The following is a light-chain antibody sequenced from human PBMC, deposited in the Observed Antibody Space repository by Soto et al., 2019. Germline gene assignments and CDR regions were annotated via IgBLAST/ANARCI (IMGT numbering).Light chain of an antibody. CDR1: QSVSNNY. Sequence: EIVLTQTPAAQSLSPGERVTLSCRASQSVSNNYLAWYQQKPGQAPRLLIYGASNRATGIPDRFSGSGSGTDFTPAISRLEPEDFAVYYCQQYGSSGTFGQGTKVDI. CDR3: QQYGSSGT. CDR2: GAS. V-gene: IGKV3-20*01. J-gene: IGKJ1*01.